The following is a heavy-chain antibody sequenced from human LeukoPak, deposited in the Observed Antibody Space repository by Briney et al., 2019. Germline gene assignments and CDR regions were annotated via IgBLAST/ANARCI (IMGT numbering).Heavy chain of an antibody. CDR2: INHSRST. D-gene: IGHD2-2*01. CDR3: ARAGIVVVPAAVGGDPFDY. CDR1: GGSFSGYC. V-gene: IGHV4-34*01. Sequence: SETLSLTCAVYGGSFSGYCWSWIRQPPGKGLEWIGEINHSRSTNYNPSLKSRVTISVDTSKNQFSLKLSSVTAADTAVYYCARAGIVVVPAAVGGDPFDYWGQGTLVTVSS. J-gene: IGHJ4*02.